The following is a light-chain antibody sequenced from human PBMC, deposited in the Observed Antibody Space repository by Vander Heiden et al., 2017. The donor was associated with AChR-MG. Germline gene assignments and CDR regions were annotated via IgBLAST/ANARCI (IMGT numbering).Light chain of an antibody. V-gene: IGKV3-11*01. CDR2: DAC. Sequence: TLLPPSPSTLALSPGEIATLSCRASQSISWFVAWYQQKPGQPPRLLNYDACIGATGIPARFSGSGSGADFPLTISSLAPEDFAVYCCHQRSNWPLTFGGGTKVEIK. CDR1: QSISWF. J-gene: IGKJ4*01. CDR3: HQRSNWPLT.